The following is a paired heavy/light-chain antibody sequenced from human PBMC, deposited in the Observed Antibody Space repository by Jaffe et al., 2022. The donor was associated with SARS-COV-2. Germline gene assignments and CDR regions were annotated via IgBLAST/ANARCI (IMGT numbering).Light chain of an antibody. J-gene: IGKJ1*01. V-gene: IGKV3-15*01. Sequence: EIVMTQSPATLSVSPGERATLSCRASQSVSSNLAWYQQKPGQAPRLLIYGASTRATGIPARFSGSGSGTEFTLTISSLQSEDFAVYYCQQYNNLETFGQGTKVEIK. CDR1: QSVSSN. CDR3: QQYNNLET. CDR2: GAS.
Heavy chain of an antibody. J-gene: IGHJ5*02. Sequence: EVQLVESGGGLVKPGGSLRLSCAASGFTFSSYSMNWVRQAPGKGLEWVSSISSSSSYIYYADSVKGRFTISRDNAKNSLYLQMNSLRAEDTAVYYCARGETVDSPGYDFWSGYSTGWFDPWGQGTLVTVSS. CDR3: ARGETVDSPGYDFWSGYSTGWFDP. D-gene: IGHD3-3*01. V-gene: IGHV3-21*01. CDR1: GFTFSSYS. CDR2: ISSSSSYI.